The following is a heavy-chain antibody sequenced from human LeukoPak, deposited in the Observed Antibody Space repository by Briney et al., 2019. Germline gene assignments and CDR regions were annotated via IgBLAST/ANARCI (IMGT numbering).Heavy chain of an antibody. CDR1: GGSISSSNW. D-gene: IGHD3-22*01. CDR2: IYHSGST. J-gene: IGHJ4*02. V-gene: IGHV4-4*02. CDR3: ARQRYYYDSSGLSAQYYFDY. Sequence: SGTLSLTCAVSGGSISSSNWWSWVRQPPGKGLEWIGEIYHSGSTNYNPSLKSRVTISVDKSKNQFSLKLSSVTAADTAVYYCARQRYYYDSSGLSAQYYFDYWGQGTLVTASS.